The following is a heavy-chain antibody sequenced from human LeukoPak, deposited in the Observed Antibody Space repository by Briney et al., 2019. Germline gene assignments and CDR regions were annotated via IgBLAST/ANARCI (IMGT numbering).Heavy chain of an antibody. D-gene: IGHD3-10*01. V-gene: IGHV1-46*01. J-gene: IGHJ6*04. Sequence: GASVKVSCKASGYTFTSYYMHWVRQAPGQGLEWMGIINPSGGSTSYAQKFQGRVTMTRDTSTSTVYMELSSLRSEDTAVYYCARDYYGSGSYSNYYYYGMDVWGKGTTVTVSS. CDR3: ARDYYGSGSYSNYYYYGMDV. CDR1: GYTFTSYY. CDR2: INPSGGST.